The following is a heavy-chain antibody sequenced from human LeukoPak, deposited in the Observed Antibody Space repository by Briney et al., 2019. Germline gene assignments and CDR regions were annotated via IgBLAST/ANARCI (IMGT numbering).Heavy chain of an antibody. CDR2: ISSSSSYI. V-gene: IGHV3-21*01. CDR3: AREAVAGTDAEYSQH. J-gene: IGHJ1*01. D-gene: IGHD6-19*01. Sequence: PGGSLRLSCAASGFTFSSYSMNWVRQAPGKGLEWVSSISSSSSYIYYADSVKGRFTISRDNAKNSLYLQMNSLRAEDTAVYYCAREAVAGTDAEYSQHWGQGTLVTVSS. CDR1: GFTFSSYS.